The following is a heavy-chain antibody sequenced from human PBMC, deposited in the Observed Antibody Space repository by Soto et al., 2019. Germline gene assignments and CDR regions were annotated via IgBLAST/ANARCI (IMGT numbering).Heavy chain of an antibody. CDR3: ARDLCPLGSGSPCPTFGMDL. Sequence: QVQLVQSGAEVKPPGASVKVSCKASGYTFTGHYMHWVRQVSGRRLEFLGWLKPDNGGTYYAPKFEGRVTFTGDTSNTPAYMEMSGLHSDDPAVYFCARDLCPLGSGSPCPTFGMDLWGQGTTVAVSS. CDR1: GYTFTGHY. D-gene: IGHD3-10*01. V-gene: IGHV1-2*02. CDR2: LKPDNGGT. J-gene: IGHJ6*02.